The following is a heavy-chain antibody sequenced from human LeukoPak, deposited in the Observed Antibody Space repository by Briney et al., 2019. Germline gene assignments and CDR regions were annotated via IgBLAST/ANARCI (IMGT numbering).Heavy chain of an antibody. CDR1: GYTFTSYD. CDR2: FNPGGGRT. D-gene: IGHD2-21*02. CDR3: ARDNTAWATDY. V-gene: IGHV1-46*01. Sequence: ASVKVSCKASGYTFTSYDINWVRQAPGQGLEWMAMFNPGGGRTLYAQKLQGRVTMTRDTSTNTVYMELSSLTSEDTAVYYCARDNTAWATDYWGQGTLVTVSS. J-gene: IGHJ4*02.